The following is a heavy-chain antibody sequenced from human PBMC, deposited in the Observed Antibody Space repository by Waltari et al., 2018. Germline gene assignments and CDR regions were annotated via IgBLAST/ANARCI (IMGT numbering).Heavy chain of an antibody. J-gene: IGHJ4*02. D-gene: IGHD2-2*01. CDR3: ARVGPIVVVPAASNPGGGSFDY. V-gene: IGHV4-38-2*02. CDR2: IYHSGST. CDR1: GYSISSGYY. Sequence: QVQLQESGPGLVKPSETLSLTCTVSGYSISSGYYWGWIRQLPGKGLEWIGSIYHSGSTYYNPPLKSRVTISVDTSKNQFSLKLSSVTAADTAVYYCARVGPIVVVPAASNPGGGSFDYWGQGTLVTVSS.